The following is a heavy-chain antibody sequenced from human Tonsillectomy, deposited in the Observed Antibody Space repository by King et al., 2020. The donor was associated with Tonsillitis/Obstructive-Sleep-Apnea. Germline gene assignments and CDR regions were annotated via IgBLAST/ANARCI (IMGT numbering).Heavy chain of an antibody. D-gene: IGHD4-11*01. V-gene: IGHV3-9*01. CDR2: ISWNSGSI. CDR3: AKGPYSNYVGGVDY. Sequence: VQPVESGGGLVQPGRSLRLSCAASGFTFDDHAMHWVRQAPGKGLEWVSGISWNSGSIVYADSVKGRFTISRDNAKNSLYLQMNSLRVEDTAFFYCAKGPYSNYVGGVDYWGQGTLVTVSS. CDR1: GFTFDDHA. J-gene: IGHJ4*02.